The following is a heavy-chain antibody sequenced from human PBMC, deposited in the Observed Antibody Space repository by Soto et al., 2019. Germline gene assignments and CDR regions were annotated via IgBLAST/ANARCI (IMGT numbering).Heavy chain of an antibody. V-gene: IGHV3-11*06. CDR3: ARGTYYDILTGSLYGMDV. D-gene: IGHD3-9*01. CDR1: GFTFSDDY. CDR2: ISSSSSYT. J-gene: IGHJ6*02. Sequence: PGGSLRLSCAASGFTFSDDYMSRIRQAPGKGLEWVSYISSSSSYTNYADSVKGRFTISRDNAKNSLYLQMNSLRAEDTAVYCCARGTYYDILTGSLYGMDVWGQGTTVTVSS.